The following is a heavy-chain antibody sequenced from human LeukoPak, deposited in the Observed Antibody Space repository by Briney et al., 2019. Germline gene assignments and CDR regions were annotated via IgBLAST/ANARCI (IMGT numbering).Heavy chain of an antibody. CDR2: IYGGGST. J-gene: IGHJ4*02. CDR3: ARDLAVAGSFDY. V-gene: IGHV3-66*01. CDR1: GFTVSSNY. Sequence: PGTSLRLSCAASGFTVSSNYMSWVRQAPGKGLEWVSVIYGGGSTYYADSVKGRFTISRDNSKNTLYLQMNSLRAEDTAVYYCARDLAVAGSFDYWGQGTLVTVSS. D-gene: IGHD6-19*01.